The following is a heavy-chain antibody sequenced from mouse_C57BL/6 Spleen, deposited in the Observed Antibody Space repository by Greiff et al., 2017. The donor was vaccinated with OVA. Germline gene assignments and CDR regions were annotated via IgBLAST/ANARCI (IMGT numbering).Heavy chain of an antibody. D-gene: IGHD1-1*01. J-gene: IGHJ2*01. CDR3: APSYYYGSSFFDY. CDR2: IHPNSGST. V-gene: IGHV1-64*01. Sequence: QVQLQQPGAELVKPGASVKLSCKASGYTFTSYWMHWVKQRPGQGLEWIGMIHPNSGSTNYNEKFKSKATLTVDKSSSTAYMQLSSLTSEDSAVYYCAPSYYYGSSFFDYWGQGTTLTVSS. CDR1: GYTFTSYW.